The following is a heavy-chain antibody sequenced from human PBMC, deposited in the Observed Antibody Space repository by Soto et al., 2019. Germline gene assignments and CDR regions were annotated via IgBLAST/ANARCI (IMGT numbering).Heavy chain of an antibody. CDR3: ARLANIFYFDN. D-gene: IGHD2-21*01. CDR2: IYPADADT. CDR1: GYIFTKYL. Sequence: GESLKISCQGSGYIFTKYLIGWVRQMRGKGLEWMGIIYPADADTRYSPSFQGQVTISAYKSFSTAYLQWSSLKASDAAMYYCARLANIFYFDNWGRGTMVTVSS. V-gene: IGHV5-51*01. J-gene: IGHJ4*01.